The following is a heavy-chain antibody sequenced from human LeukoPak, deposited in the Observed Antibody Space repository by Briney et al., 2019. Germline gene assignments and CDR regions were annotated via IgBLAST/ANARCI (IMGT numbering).Heavy chain of an antibody. CDR3: ATDPQIVVVVAATPEYFQH. Sequence: ASVKVSFKVSGYTLTELSMHWVRQAPGKGLEWMGGFDPEDGETIYAQKFQGRVTMTEDTSKDTAYMELSSLRSEDTAVDYCATDPQIVVVVAATPEYFQHWGQGTLVTVSS. J-gene: IGHJ1*01. CDR2: FDPEDGET. CDR1: GYTLTELS. V-gene: IGHV1-24*01. D-gene: IGHD2-15*01.